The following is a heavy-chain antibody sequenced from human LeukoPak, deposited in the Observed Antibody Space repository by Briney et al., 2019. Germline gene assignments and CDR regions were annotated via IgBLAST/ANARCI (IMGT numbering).Heavy chain of an antibody. Sequence: ASETLSLTCTVSVGSISSGGYYGSWIRQHPGKGLEWIGYIYYSGSTYYNPPLKSRVTISVDTSKNQFSLKLSYVTAADTAVYYCAREPHYGSGRNYFDYWGQGTLVTVSS. CDR2: IYYSGST. CDR3: AREPHYGSGRNYFDY. J-gene: IGHJ4*02. D-gene: IGHD3-10*01. V-gene: IGHV4-31*03. CDR1: VGSISSGGYY.